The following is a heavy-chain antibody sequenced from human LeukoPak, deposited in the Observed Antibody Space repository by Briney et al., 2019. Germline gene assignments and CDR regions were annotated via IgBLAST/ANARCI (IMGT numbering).Heavy chain of an antibody. V-gene: IGHV3-23*01. CDR3: AKTRPLDSSSWSHGDY. CDR1: GFTFSSYA. CDR2: FSGSCDST. D-gene: IGHD6-13*01. Sequence: PGGSLRLSCAASGFTFSSYAMSWVRQAPGNGLEWVSAFSGSCDSTYYGDSVKGRFTISRDNSKNTLYLQMNSLRAEDTAVYYCAKTRPLDSSSWSHGDYWGQGTLVTVSS. J-gene: IGHJ4*02.